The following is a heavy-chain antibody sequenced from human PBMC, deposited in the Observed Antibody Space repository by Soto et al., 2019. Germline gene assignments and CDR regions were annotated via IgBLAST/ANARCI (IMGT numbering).Heavy chain of an antibody. D-gene: IGHD3-10*01. J-gene: IGHJ3*02. CDR1: GFTSSSFV. V-gene: IGHV3-30*18. CDR3: AKERGVLDAFDI. Sequence: QVQLVESGGGVVQPGTSLRLSCAASGFTSSSFVIHWVRQAPGKGLEWLAVISSDGNNQYYADSVKGRFTISRDNSKKTLYLQVNSLRTEDTAVYFCAKERGVLDAFDIWGQGTMVTLS. CDR2: ISSDGNNQ.